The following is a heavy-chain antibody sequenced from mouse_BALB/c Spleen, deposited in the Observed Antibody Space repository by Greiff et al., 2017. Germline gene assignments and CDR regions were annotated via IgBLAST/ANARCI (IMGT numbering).Heavy chain of an antibody. V-gene: IGHV5-17*02. Sequence: EVQRVESGGGLVQPGGSRKLSCAASGFTFSSFGMHWVRQAPEKGLEWVAYISSGSSTIYYADTVKGRFTISRDNPKNTLFLQMTSLRSEDTAMYYCARSWFTYNYAMDYWGQGTSVTVSA. D-gene: IGHD2-2*01. CDR1: GFTFSSFG. CDR3: ARSWFTYNYAMDY. CDR2: ISSGSSTI. J-gene: IGHJ4*01.